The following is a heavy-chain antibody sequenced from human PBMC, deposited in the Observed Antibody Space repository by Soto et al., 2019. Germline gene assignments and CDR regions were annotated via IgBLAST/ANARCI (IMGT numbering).Heavy chain of an antibody. J-gene: IGHJ4*02. V-gene: IGHV4-39*01. D-gene: IGHD3-3*01. CDR3: ARAYDFWSGYYLYYFDY. CDR1: GGSISSSSYY. CDR2: IYYSGST. Sequence: SSETLSLTCTVSGGSISSSSYYWGWIRQPPGKGLEWIGSIYYSGSTYYNPSLKSRVTISVDTSKNQFSLKLSSVTAADTAVYYCARAYDFWSGYYLYYFDYWGQGTLVTVSS.